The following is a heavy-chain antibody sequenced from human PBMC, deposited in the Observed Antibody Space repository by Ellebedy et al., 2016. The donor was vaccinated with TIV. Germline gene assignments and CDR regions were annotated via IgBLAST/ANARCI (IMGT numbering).Heavy chain of an antibody. CDR3: ARDSKKGWAFDI. V-gene: IGHV4-59*01. CDR1: GGSISTYY. CDR2: VHYTGTT. Sequence: SETLSLTCTVSGGSISTYYWSWIRQPPGKGLEYIGYVHYTGTTNYNPSLKSRVAISVDSLKNQFSLKLSSVTAADTAVYYCARDSKKGWAFDIWGQGTVVTVSS. D-gene: IGHD6-19*01. J-gene: IGHJ3*02.